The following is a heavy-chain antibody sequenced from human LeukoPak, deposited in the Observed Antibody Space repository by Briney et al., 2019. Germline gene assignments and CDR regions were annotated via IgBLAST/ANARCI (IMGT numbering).Heavy chain of an antibody. Sequence: SETLSLTCTVSGGSISSYYWSWIRQPPGKGLEWNGYIYYSGSTNYNPPLKSRVTISVDTSKNQFSLKLSSVTAADTAVYYCARETFGVVPSGSYYYGMDVWGQGTTVTVSS. CDR1: GGSISSYY. V-gene: IGHV4-59*01. CDR2: IYYSGST. D-gene: IGHD3-3*01. J-gene: IGHJ6*02. CDR3: ARETFGVVPSGSYYYGMDV.